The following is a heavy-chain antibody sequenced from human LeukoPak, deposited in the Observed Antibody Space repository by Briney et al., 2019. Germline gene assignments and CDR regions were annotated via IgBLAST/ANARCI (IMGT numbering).Heavy chain of an antibody. Sequence: GGSLRLSCAASGFTLSSYGMSWVRQAPGKGLEWVSSISTSGSYIYYADSMKGRFTISSDNAKNSLSLQMNSLRAEDTAVYYCARMGLLDSSSAEAFEYWGQGTLVTVSS. CDR3: ARMGLLDSSSAEAFEY. J-gene: IGHJ4*02. CDR2: ISTSGSYI. D-gene: IGHD6-6*01. V-gene: IGHV3-21*01. CDR1: GFTLSSYG.